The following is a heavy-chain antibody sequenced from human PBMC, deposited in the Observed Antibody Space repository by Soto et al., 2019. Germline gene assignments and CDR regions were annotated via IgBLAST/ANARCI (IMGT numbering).Heavy chain of an antibody. V-gene: IGHV3-33*01. J-gene: IGHJ4*02. Sequence: SSYGGRWVLQKTGKGLEWVAVIWYDGSNKYYADSVKGRFTISRDNSKNTLYLQMTSLRAEDTAVYYCERGGVLRYFDSFLDYWGQGSLVTVSS. CDR1: SSYG. D-gene: IGHD3-9*01. CDR3: ERGGVLRYFDSFLDY. CDR2: IWYDGSNK.